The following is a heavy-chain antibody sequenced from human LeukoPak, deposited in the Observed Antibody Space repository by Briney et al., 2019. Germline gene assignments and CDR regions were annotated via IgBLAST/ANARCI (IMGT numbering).Heavy chain of an antibody. J-gene: IGHJ4*02. CDR1: GFTFTTYW. CDR2: IKQDGSEK. Sequence: PGGSLRLSCAASGFTFTTYWMGWVRQPPGKGLEWVANIKQDGSEKYYVDSVKGRFTISRDNAKNSLYLQMNSLRAEDTAVYYCARLYDGRGYHANHFDYWGQGALVTVSS. CDR3: ARLYDGRGYHANHFDY. D-gene: IGHD3-22*01. V-gene: IGHV3-7*01.